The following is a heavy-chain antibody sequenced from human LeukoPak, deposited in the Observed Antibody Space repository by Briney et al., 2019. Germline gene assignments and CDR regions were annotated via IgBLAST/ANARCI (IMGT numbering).Heavy chain of an antibody. D-gene: IGHD6-19*01. J-gene: IGHJ4*02. V-gene: IGHV3-7*01. Sequence: GGSLRLSCAASEFTFSNYGMHWVRQAPGKGLEWVANIKQDGSEKYYVDSVKGRFTISRDNAKNSLYLQVNSLRAEDTAVYYCARAGSGWYPFDYWGQGTLVTVSS. CDR3: ARAGSGWYPFDY. CDR2: IKQDGSEK. CDR1: EFTFSNYG.